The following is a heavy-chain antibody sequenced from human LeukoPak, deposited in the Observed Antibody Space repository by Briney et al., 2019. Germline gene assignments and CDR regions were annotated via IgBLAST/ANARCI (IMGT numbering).Heavy chain of an antibody. V-gene: IGHV1-2*02. J-gene: IGHJ6*03. Sequence: VASVKVSCKTSGYTFSDYYIHWIRQAPGQGLEWMGWINPNSGGTNYAQKFQGRVTMTTETSTSTAYMELRSLRSDDTAVYYCARERYSSGPSYMDVWGKGTTVTVS. CDR1: GYTFSDYY. D-gene: IGHD6-25*01. CDR2: INPNSGGT. CDR3: ARERYSSGPSYMDV.